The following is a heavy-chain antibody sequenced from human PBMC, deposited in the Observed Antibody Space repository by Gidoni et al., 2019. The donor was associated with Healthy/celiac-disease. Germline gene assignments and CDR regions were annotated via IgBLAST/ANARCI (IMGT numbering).Heavy chain of an antibody. D-gene: IGHD3-22*01. CDR1: GFSLSTSGVG. V-gene: IGHV2-5*02. Sequence: QITLKESGPTLVTPTQTLTLTCTFSGFSLSTSGVGVGWIRQPPGKALEWLALIYWDDDKRYRPSLKSRLTVTKDTSKNQVVLTMTIMDPVDTATYYCAHRQTSTYYYDSGGYEEGLAFDYWGQGTLVTVSS. CDR3: AHRQTSTYYYDSGGYEEGLAFDY. J-gene: IGHJ4*02. CDR2: IYWDDDK.